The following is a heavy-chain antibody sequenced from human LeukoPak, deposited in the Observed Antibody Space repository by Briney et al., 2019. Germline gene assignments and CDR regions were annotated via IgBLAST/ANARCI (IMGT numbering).Heavy chain of an antibody. CDR1: GFTFSSYS. J-gene: IGHJ4*02. D-gene: IGHD6-19*01. CDR3: AGSGGDY. Sequence: GGSLRLSCAASGFTFSSYSMNWVRQAPGQGLEWVSYITSDSVTMFYADSVKGRFTISRDNAKNSLYLQMNSLRAEDTAVYYCAGSGGDYWGQGTLVTVSS. CDR2: ITSDSVTM. V-gene: IGHV3-48*04.